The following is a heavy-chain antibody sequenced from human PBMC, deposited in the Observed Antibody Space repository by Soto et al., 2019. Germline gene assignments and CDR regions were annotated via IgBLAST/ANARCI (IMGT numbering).Heavy chain of an antibody. CDR2: INPSGGST. J-gene: IGHJ6*02. CDR1: GYTFTSYY. V-gene: IGHV1-46*01. CDR3: AREYCSSTSCLYGMDV. D-gene: IGHD2-2*01. Sequence: ASVKVSCKXSGYTFTSYYMHWVRQAPGQGLEWMGIINPSGGSTSYAQKFQGRVTMTRDTSTSTVYMELSSLRSEDTAVYYCAREYCSSTSCLYGMDVWGQGTTVTVSS.